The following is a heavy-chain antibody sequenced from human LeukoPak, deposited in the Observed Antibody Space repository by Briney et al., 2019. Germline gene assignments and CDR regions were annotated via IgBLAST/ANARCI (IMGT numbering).Heavy chain of an antibody. J-gene: IGHJ6*02. CDR2: ISYDGSNK. V-gene: IGHV3-30*18. CDR3: AKGDTAMVDYYYGMDV. D-gene: IGHD5-18*01. Sequence: GGSLRLSCAASGFTFSRYGMHWVRQAPGKGLEWVAVISYDGSNKYYADSVKGRFTISRDNSKNTLYLQMNSLRAEDTAVYYCAKGDTAMVDYYYGMDVWGQGTTVTVSS. CDR1: GFTFSRYG.